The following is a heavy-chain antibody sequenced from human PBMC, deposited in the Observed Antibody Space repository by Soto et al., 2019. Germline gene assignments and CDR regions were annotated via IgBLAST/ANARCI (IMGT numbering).Heavy chain of an antibody. V-gene: IGHV4-34*01. J-gene: IGHJ5*02. CDR2: INHSGST. CDR3: ARGVAIVVVVAASHWFDP. D-gene: IGHD2-15*01. CDR1: GGSFSGYY. Sequence: SETLSLTCAVYGGSFSGYYWSWIRQPPGKGLEWIGEINHSGSTNYNPSLKSRVTISVDTSKNQFSLKLSSVTAADTAVYYCARGVAIVVVVAASHWFDPWGQGTLVTVSS.